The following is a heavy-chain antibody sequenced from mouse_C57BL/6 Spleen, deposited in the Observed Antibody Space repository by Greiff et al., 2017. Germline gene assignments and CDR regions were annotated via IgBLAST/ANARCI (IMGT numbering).Heavy chain of an antibody. J-gene: IGHJ2*01. CDR2: IHPSDSDT. Sequence: QVQLQQPGAELVKPGASVKVSCKASGYTFTSYWMHWVKQRPGQGLEWLGMIHPSDSDTNYNQKFKGKATLTVDKSSSTAYMQLSSLTSEDSAVYDCARYYYGSSDWYYFDYWGQGTTLTVSS. D-gene: IGHD1-1*01. CDR3: ARYYYGSSDWYYFDY. V-gene: IGHV1-74*01. CDR1: GYTFTSYW.